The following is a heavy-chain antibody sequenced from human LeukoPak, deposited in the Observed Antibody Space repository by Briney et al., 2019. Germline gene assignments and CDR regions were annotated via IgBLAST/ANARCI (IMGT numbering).Heavy chain of an antibody. J-gene: IGHJ4*02. CDR1: GGSFSGYY. Sequence: SETLSLTCAVYGGSFSGYYWSWIRQPPGKGLEWIGEINHSGSTNYNPSLKSRVTISVDTSKNQLSLKLSSVTAADTAVYYCARERDGSGTQRGLDYWGQGTLVTVSS. V-gene: IGHV4-34*01. CDR2: INHSGST. D-gene: IGHD3-10*01. CDR3: ARERDGSGTQRGLDY.